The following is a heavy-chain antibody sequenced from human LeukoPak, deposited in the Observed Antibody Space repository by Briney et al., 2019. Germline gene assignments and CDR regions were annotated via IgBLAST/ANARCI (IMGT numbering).Heavy chain of an antibody. V-gene: IGHV3-30*03. CDR1: GFTFSSYG. D-gene: IGHD1-1*01. CDR2: ISYDGSNK. J-gene: IGHJ3*02. CDR3: AVEGFDI. Sequence: GRSLRLSCAASGFTFSSYGMHWVRQAPGKGLEWVAVISYDGSNKYYADSVKGRFTISRDNSKNTLYLQMNSLRAEDTAVYYCAVEGFDIWGHGTMVTVSS.